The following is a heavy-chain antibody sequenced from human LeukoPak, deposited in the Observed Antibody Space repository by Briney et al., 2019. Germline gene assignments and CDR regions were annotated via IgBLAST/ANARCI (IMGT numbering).Heavy chain of an antibody. CDR1: GFTFSSYA. J-gene: IGHJ4*02. D-gene: IGHD6-13*01. Sequence: PGGSLRLSCAASGFTFSSYAMSWVRQAPGKGLEWVSVIYSGGSTYYADSVKGRFTISRDNSKNTLYLQMNSLRAEDTAVYYCARVGSSGWYPFFDYWGQGTLVTVSS. CDR2: IYSGGST. V-gene: IGHV3-53*01. CDR3: ARVGSSGWYPFFDY.